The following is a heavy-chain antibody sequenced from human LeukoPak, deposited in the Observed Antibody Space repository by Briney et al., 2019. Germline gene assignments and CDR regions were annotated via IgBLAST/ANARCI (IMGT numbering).Heavy chain of an antibody. V-gene: IGHV1-69*13. Sequence: ASVKVSCKASGGTFSSYAISWVRQAPGQGLEWMGGIIPIFGTANYAQKFQGRVTITADESTSTAYMELSSLRSEDTAVYYCARGNVLYIAARPDFDYWGQGTLVTVSS. CDR1: GGTFSSYA. CDR3: ARGNVLYIAARPDFDY. J-gene: IGHJ4*02. CDR2: IIPIFGTA. D-gene: IGHD6-6*01.